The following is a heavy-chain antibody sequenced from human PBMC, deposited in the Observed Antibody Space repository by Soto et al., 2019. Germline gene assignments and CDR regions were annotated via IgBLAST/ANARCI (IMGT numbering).Heavy chain of an antibody. CDR1: GYTFTSYG. V-gene: IGHV1-18*01. CDR3: ARDPIYAHYWNCLDYYGMDV. D-gene: IGHD1-7*01. CDR2: ISAYNGNT. Sequence: ASVEVSCKASGYTFTSYGISWVRQAPGQGLEWMGWISAYNGNTNYAQKLQGRVTMTTDTSTSTAYMELRSLRSDDTAVYYCARDPIYAHYWNCLDYYGMDVWGQGTTVTVSS. J-gene: IGHJ6*02.